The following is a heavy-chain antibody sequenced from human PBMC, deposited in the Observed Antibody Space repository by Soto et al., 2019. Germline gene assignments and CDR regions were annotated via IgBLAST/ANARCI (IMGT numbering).Heavy chain of an antibody. Sequence: ASVKVSCKASGYTFTSYGISWVRQAPGQGLEWMGWINPNSGGTNYAQKFQGWVTMTRDTSISTAYMELSRLRSDDTAVYYCARVGGYCSSTSCYPSPDNWFDPWGQGTLVTVSS. V-gene: IGHV1-2*04. CDR3: ARVGGYCSSTSCYPSPDNWFDP. D-gene: IGHD2-2*01. J-gene: IGHJ5*02. CDR1: GYTFTSYG. CDR2: INPNSGGT.